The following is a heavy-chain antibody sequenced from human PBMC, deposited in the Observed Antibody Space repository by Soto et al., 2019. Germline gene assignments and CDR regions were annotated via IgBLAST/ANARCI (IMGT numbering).Heavy chain of an antibody. CDR3: ARDPQRTTVTTEDY. D-gene: IGHD4-17*01. J-gene: IGHJ4*02. CDR1: GFTVSSNY. Sequence: GGSLRLSCAASGFTVSSNYMSWVRQAPGKGLEWVSVIYSGGSTYYADSVKGRFTISRDNSKNTLYLQMNSLRAEDTAVYYCARDPQRTTVTTEDYWGQGTLVTVSS. CDR2: IYSGGST. V-gene: IGHV3-66*01.